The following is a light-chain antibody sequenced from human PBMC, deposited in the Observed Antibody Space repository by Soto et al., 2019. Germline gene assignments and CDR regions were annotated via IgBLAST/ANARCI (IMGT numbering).Light chain of an antibody. V-gene: IGKV1-5*03. CDR2: KAS. CDR3: QQFDSYPYT. CDR1: QNINSW. Sequence: DIQMTQSPSTLSASVGDRVTITCRASQNINSWLAWYQQKPGKAPKLLIYKASRLQSGVPSRFSGTESGTEFTLTISSLQPDDFATYYRQQFDSYPYTFGQGTNLEI. J-gene: IGKJ2*01.